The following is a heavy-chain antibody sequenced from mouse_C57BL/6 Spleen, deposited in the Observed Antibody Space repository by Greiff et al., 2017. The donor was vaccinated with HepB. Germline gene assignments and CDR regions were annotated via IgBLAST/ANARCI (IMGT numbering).Heavy chain of an antibody. Sequence: EVQLQESGPGLVKPSQSLSLSCSASGYSFTSGYYWNWIRQLRGNKLEWGGYISYDGSNNYNTAFKNRISITRDTSTNQYFLKLNSVTTEDTATYYCARDYAMDYWGQGTSVTVSS. J-gene: IGHJ4*01. V-gene: IGHV3-6*01. CDR3: ARDYAMDY. CDR1: GYSFTSGYY. CDR2: ISYDGSN.